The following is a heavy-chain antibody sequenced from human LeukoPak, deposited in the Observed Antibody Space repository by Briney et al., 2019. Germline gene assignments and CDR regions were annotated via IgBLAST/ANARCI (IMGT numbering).Heavy chain of an antibody. Sequence: GGSLRLSCAASGFTFSNYAIHWVRQAPGKGLEWVALISYDGSNKYYADSVKGRFTISRDNSKNTLYLQMNSLRAEDTAVYYCARDASYYYYNMDVWGKGTTVTVSS. V-gene: IGHV3-30*04. CDR1: GFTFSNYA. CDR3: ARDASYYYYNMDV. J-gene: IGHJ6*04. CDR2: ISYDGSNK.